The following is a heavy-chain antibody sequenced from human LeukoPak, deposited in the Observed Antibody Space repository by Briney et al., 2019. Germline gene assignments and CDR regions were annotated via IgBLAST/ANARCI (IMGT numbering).Heavy chain of an antibody. CDR2: IIPILGIA. Sequence: SVKVSCKASGGTFSSYAISWVRQAPGQGLEWMGRIIPILGIANYAQKFQGRVTITADKSTSTAYMELSSLRSEDTAVYYCARGVASGDNWFDPWGQGTLVTVSS. J-gene: IGHJ5*02. CDR3: ARGVASGDNWFDP. CDR1: GGTFSSYA. D-gene: IGHD2-15*01. V-gene: IGHV1-69*04.